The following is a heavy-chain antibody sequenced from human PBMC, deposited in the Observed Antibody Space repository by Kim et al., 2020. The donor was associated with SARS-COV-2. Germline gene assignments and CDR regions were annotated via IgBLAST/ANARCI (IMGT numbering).Heavy chain of an antibody. D-gene: IGHD1-1*01. Sequence: SETLSLTCTVSGGSISNYYWSWIRQPPGKGLEWIGYIFYSGRTNYNPSLKSRITMSVDTSNNQFSLRVSSVTAADTAVYYCARDRGNSARQYYYGMDVWGQGTTVTVSS. V-gene: IGHV4-59*01. J-gene: IGHJ6*02. CDR1: GGSISNYY. CDR3: ARDRGNSARQYYYGMDV. CDR2: IFYSGRT.